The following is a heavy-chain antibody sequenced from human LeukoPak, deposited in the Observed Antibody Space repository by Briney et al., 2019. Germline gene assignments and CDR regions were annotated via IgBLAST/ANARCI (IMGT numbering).Heavy chain of an antibody. Sequence: ASVKVSCKVSGYTLTELSMHWVRQAPVKGLEWMGGFDPEDGETIYAQKFQGRVTMTEDTSTDTAYMELSSLRSEDTAVYYCATAEYYDFWSGYFYFDYWGQGTLVTVSS. D-gene: IGHD3-3*01. CDR2: FDPEDGET. J-gene: IGHJ4*02. V-gene: IGHV1-24*01. CDR1: GYTLTELS. CDR3: ATAEYYDFWSGYFYFDY.